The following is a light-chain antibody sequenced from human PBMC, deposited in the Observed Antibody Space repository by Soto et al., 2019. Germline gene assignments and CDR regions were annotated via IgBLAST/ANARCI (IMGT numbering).Light chain of an antibody. CDR2: EVS. Sequence: QSALTQPASVSGSPGQSITISCTGTSSDVGGYNYVSWYQQHPGKAPKLMIYEVSNRPSGVSNRFSGSKSGNTASLTISGLQAEDEADHYCSSYTSSSTPPYVFGTGTKLTVL. CDR1: SSDVGGYNY. J-gene: IGLJ1*01. CDR3: SSYTSSSTPPYV. V-gene: IGLV2-14*01.